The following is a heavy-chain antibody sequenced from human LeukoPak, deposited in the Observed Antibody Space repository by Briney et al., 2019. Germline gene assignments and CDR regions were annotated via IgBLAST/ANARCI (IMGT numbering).Heavy chain of an antibody. CDR1: GYTFTSYY. D-gene: IGHD5-12*01. CDR3: ARTGGYAGYYYYYYMDV. Sequence: ASVKVSCKASGYTFTSYYMHWVRQAPGQRLEWMGWINAGNGNTKYSQKFQGRVTITRDTSASTAYMELSSLRSEDTAVYYCARTGGYAGYYYYYYMDVGGKGTTVTVSS. J-gene: IGHJ6*03. CDR2: INAGNGNT. V-gene: IGHV1-3*01.